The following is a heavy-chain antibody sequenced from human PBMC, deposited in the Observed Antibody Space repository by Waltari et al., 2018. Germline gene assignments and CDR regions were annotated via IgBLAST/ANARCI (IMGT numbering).Heavy chain of an antibody. CDR1: GGSISSGSYY. V-gene: IGHV4-61*02. D-gene: IGHD6-13*01. J-gene: IGHJ4*02. Sequence: QVQLQESGPGLVKPSQTLSLTCPVSGGSISSGSYYWSWIRQPAGKGLEWIGRIYTSGSTNYNPSLKSRVTISVDTSKNQFSLKLSSVTAADTAVYYCARDKSSWYPFDYWGQGTLVTVSS. CDR2: IYTSGST. CDR3: ARDKSSWYPFDY.